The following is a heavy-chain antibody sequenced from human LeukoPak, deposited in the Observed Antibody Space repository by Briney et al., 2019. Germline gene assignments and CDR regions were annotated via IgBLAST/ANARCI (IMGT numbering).Heavy chain of an antibody. CDR2: INHSGST. CDR3: ARRGRSNSSLVVWYYYYMDV. V-gene: IGHV4-34*01. Sequence: SETLSLASAVYGGSFSGYYWSWIRQPPGKGLEWIGEINHSGSTNYNPSLKSRVTISVDTSKDQFSLKLSSVTAADTAVYYCARRGRSNSSLVVWYYYYMDVWGKGTTVTVSS. CDR1: GGSFSGYY. D-gene: IGHD6-6*01. J-gene: IGHJ6*03.